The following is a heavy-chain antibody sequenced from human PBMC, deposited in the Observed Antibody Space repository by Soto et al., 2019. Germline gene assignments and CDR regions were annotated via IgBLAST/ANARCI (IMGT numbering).Heavy chain of an antibody. D-gene: IGHD2-15*01. CDR3: ARADCSGGSCYLGFDY. J-gene: IGHJ4*02. Sequence: SETLSLTCTVSGGSISSGDYYWSWIRQPPGKGLEWIGYIYYSGSTYYNPSLKSRVTISVDTSKNQFSLKLSSVTAADTAVYYCARADCSGGSCYLGFDYWGQGTLVTVSS. V-gene: IGHV4-30-4*01. CDR1: GGSISSGDYY. CDR2: IYYSGST.